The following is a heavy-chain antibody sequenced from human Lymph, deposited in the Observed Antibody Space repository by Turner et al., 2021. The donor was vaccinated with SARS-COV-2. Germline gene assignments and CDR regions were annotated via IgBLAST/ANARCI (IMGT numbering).Heavy chain of an antibody. CDR2: ISGSVGDT. D-gene: IGHD3-22*01. Sequence: EVQLLESGGGLVQPGGSLRLSCAASGFTFSSYPMSWVRQAPGKGLEWVSAISGSVGDTYYADSVKGRFTISRDNSKNTLYLQMNSLRAEDTAVYYCAKGVRGAMIVVVIPYFDYWGQGTLVTVSS. J-gene: IGHJ4*02. CDR1: GFTFSSYP. CDR3: AKGVRGAMIVVVIPYFDY. V-gene: IGHV3-23*01.